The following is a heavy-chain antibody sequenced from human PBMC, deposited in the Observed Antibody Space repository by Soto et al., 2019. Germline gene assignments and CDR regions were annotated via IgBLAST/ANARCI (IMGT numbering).Heavy chain of an antibody. CDR2: IIPIFGTA. CDR1: GGTFSSYA. CDR3: ARSEVYSSGWYNWFDP. J-gene: IGHJ5*02. V-gene: IGHV1-69*13. Sequence: ASVKVSCKASGGTFSSYAISWVRQAPGQGLEWMGGIIPIFGTANYAQKFQGRVTITVDESTSTAYMELSSLRSEDTAVYYCARSEVYSSGWYNWFDPWGQGTLVTVSS. D-gene: IGHD6-19*01.